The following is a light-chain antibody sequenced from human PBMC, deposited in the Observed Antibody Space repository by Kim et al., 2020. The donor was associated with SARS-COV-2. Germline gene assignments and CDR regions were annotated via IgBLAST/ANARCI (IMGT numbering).Light chain of an antibody. V-gene: IGLV6-57*03. Sequence: VTITSTRRSGHIASSYVQWYQQRPGSAPTTVIYEDNQRPSGVPDRFSRSIDSSSNSASLTISGLKTEDEADYYCQSYDSSNWVFGGGTQLTVL. CDR2: EDN. CDR3: QSYDSSNWV. J-gene: IGLJ3*02. CDR1: SGHIASSY.